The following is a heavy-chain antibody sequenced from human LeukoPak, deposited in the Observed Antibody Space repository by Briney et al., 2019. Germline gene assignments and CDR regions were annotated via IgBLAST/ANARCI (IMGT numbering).Heavy chain of an antibody. CDR3: ARLHSSSGIDY. CDR1: GGSISSSSYY. D-gene: IGHD6-13*01. J-gene: IGHJ4*02. Sequence: SETLSLTCTVSGGSISSSSYYWGWIRQPPGMGVEWIGSIYYSGSTYYNPSLKSRVTISVDTSKNQFSLKLSSVTAADTAVYYCARLHSSSGIDYWGQGTLVTVSS. CDR2: IYYSGST. V-gene: IGHV4-39*01.